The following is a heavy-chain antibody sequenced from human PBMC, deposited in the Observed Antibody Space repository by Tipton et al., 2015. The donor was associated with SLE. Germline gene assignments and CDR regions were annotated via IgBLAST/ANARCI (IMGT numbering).Heavy chain of an antibody. CDR2: IYYSGST. V-gene: IGHV4-39*07. J-gene: IGHJ3*02. CDR1: GDSISSSSYY. CDR3: ARGRGIAAAVLGAFDI. D-gene: IGHD6-13*01. Sequence: TLSLTCTVSGDSISSSSYYWGWIRQPPGKGLEWIGSIYYSGSTYYNPSLKSRVTISVDTSKNQFSLKLSSVTAADTAVYYCARGRGIAAAVLGAFDIWGQGTMVTVSS.